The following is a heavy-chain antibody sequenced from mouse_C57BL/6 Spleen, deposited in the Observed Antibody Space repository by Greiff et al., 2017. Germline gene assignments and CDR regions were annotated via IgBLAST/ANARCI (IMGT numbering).Heavy chain of an antibody. D-gene: IGHD2-1*01. CDR3: ARGPNYPLDAMDY. J-gene: IGHJ4*01. CDR1: GYTFTSYW. Sequence: QVQLKESGAELVKPGASVKLSCKASGYTFTSYWMHWVKQRPGRGLEWIGRIDPNSGGTKYNEKFKSKATLTVDQPSSTAYMQLSSLTSEDSAVYYCARGPNYPLDAMDYWGQGTSVTVSS. CDR2: IDPNSGGT. V-gene: IGHV1-72*01.